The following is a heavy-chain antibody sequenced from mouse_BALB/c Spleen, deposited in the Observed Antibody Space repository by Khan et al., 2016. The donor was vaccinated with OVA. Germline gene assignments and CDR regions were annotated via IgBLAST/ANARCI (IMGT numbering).Heavy chain of an antibody. V-gene: IGHV9-3-1*01. CDR3: ARRGDGDCFAY. CDR1: GYTFTNYG. Sequence: QIQLVQSGPELKKPGETVKISCKASGYTFTNYGMNWVKQAPGKGLKWMGWINTYTGEPTYAADFKGRFAFSLESSASTAYLQINNLKNEDTATYCCARRGDGDCFAYWGQGTLVTVSA. CDR2: INTYTGEP. D-gene: IGHD2-13*01. J-gene: IGHJ3*01.